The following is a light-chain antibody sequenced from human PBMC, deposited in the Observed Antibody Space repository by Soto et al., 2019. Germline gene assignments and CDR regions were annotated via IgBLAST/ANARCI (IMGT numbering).Light chain of an antibody. CDR3: NSYTSSRTPL. J-gene: IGLJ2*01. CDR1: TSDVGGYNY. V-gene: IGLV2-14*01. CDR2: EVS. Sequence: QSALTQPASVSGSPGQSITISCTGTTSDVGGYNYVSWYQQHPGKAPKLIIYEVSNRPSGISNRFSGSKSGNTASLIISGLQAEDEADYYCNSYTSSRTPLFGGWTKLTVL.